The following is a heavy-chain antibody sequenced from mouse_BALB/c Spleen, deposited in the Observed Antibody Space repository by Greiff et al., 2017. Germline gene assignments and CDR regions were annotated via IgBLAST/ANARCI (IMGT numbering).Heavy chain of an antibody. CDR3: ARQGGSYGSSYYFDY. V-gene: IGHV5-6*02. D-gene: IGHD1-1*01. CDR2: ISSGGSYT. Sequence: DVMLVESGGDLVKPGGSLKLSCAASGFTFSSYGMSWVRQTPDKRLEWVATISSGGSYTYYPDSVKGRFTISRDNAKNTLYLQMSSLKSEDTAMYYCARQGGSYGSSYYFDYWGQGTTLTVSS. J-gene: IGHJ2*01. CDR1: GFTFSSYG.